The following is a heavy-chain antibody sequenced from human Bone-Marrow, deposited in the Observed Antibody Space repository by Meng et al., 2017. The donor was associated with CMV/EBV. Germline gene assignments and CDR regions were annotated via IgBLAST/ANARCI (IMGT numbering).Heavy chain of an antibody. CDR1: GFTFSSYG. J-gene: IGHJ4*02. D-gene: IGHD2-2*02. CDR2: IRYDGSNK. Sequence: GGSLRLSCAASGFTFSSYGMHWVRQAPGKGLEWVAFIRYDGSNKYYADSVKGRFTISRDNAKNSLYLQMNSLRAEDTAVYYCARDCSSTSCYTDWGQGTLVTVSS. V-gene: IGHV3-30*02. CDR3: ARDCSSTSCYTD.